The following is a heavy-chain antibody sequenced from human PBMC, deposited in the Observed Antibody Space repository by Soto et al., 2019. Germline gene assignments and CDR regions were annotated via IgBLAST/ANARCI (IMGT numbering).Heavy chain of an antibody. D-gene: IGHD6-19*01. J-gene: IGHJ4*02. V-gene: IGHV4-34*01. CDR1: GGSFSGYY. Sequence: SETLTLTCAVYGGSFSGYYWSWIRQPPGKGLEWIGEINHSGSTNYNPSLKSRVTISVDTSKNQFSLKLSSVTAADTAVYYCARGYYSSGPYYWGQGTLVTVSS. CDR3: ARGYYSSGPYY. CDR2: INHSGST.